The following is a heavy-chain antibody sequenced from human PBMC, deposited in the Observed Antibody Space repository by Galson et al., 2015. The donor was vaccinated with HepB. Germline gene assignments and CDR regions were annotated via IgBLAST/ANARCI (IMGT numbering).Heavy chain of an antibody. J-gene: IGHJ3*02. CDR3: ATTSGLGGAFDI. D-gene: IGHD1-1*01. CDR2: ISSNGGST. Sequence: SLRLSCAASGFTFSNYAMHWVRQAPGKGLEYVSAISSNGGSTYYADSVKGRFTISRDNSKNTLYLQMSSLRTEDTAVYYCATTSGLGGAFDIWGQGTMVTVSS. CDR1: GFTFSNYA. V-gene: IGHV3-64D*06.